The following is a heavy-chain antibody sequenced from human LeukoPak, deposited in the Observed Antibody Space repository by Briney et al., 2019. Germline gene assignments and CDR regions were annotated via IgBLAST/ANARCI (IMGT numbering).Heavy chain of an antibody. CDR1: GFTFSSYA. V-gene: IGHV3-23*01. CDR3: ATRYSSFLGTGWFVFDY. Sequence: GGSLRLSCAASGFTFSSYAMNWVRQALGKGPEWVAAVSESGVTTYYADSVKGRFAISRDNSKNKVYLQMSSPRDDDTAVYYCATRYSSFLGTGWFVFDYWGQGTLVTVSS. J-gene: IGHJ4*02. CDR2: VSESGVTT. D-gene: IGHD6-6*01.